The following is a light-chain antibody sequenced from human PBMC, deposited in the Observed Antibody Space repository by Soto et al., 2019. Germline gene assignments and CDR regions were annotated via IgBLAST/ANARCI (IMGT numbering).Light chain of an antibody. CDR1: QDVRSF. CDR3: QQYDNRLT. V-gene: IGKV1-33*01. J-gene: IGKJ4*01. CDR2: DAS. Sequence: DIQMTQSPSSLSASVGDRVSITCQASQDVRSFLNWYQQKPGKAPKLLIYDASNLETGVPSRFSGSGSGTDFTLTISSLQPGDIATYYCQQYDNRLTFGGGTKV.